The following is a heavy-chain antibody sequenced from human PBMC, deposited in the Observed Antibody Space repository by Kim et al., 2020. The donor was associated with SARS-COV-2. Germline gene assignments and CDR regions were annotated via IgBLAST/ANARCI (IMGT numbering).Heavy chain of an antibody. V-gene: IGHV3-30*04. CDR2: ISYDGSNK. D-gene: IGHD3-10*01. CDR3: ARGMVRGDRYYYYGMDV. J-gene: IGHJ6*02. Sequence: GGSLRLSCAASGFTFSSYAMHWVRQAPGKGLEWVAVISYDGSNKYYADSVKGRFTISRDNSKNTLYLQMNSLRAEDTAVYYCARGMVRGDRYYYYGMDVWGQGTTVTVSS. CDR1: GFTFSSYA.